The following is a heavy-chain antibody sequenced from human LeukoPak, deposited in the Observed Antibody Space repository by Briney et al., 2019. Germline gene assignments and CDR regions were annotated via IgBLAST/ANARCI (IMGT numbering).Heavy chain of an antibody. CDR3: ARGGALQPRIVDY. CDR1: GYTFTSYG. V-gene: IGHV1-2*02. CDR2: INPNSGGT. D-gene: IGHD2-21*02. J-gene: IGHJ4*02. Sequence: GASVKVSCKASGYTFTSYGISWVRQAPGQGLEWMGWINPNSGGTNYAQKFQGRVTMTRDTSISTAYMELSRLRSDDTAVYYCARGGALQPRIVDYWGQGTLVTVSS.